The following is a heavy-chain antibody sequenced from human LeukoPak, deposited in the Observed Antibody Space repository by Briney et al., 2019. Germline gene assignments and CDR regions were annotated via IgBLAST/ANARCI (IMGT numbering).Heavy chain of an antibody. V-gene: IGHV4-59*01. CDR3: ARGLMLSSSRSGAFDI. Sequence: SETLSLTCTVSGGSISSYYWSWIRQPPGKGLEWIGYIYYSGGTNYNPSLKSRVTISVDTSKNQFSLKLSSVTAADTAVYYCARGLMLSSSRSGAFDIWGQGTMVTVSS. CDR1: GGSISSYY. D-gene: IGHD6-6*01. CDR2: IYYSGGT. J-gene: IGHJ3*02.